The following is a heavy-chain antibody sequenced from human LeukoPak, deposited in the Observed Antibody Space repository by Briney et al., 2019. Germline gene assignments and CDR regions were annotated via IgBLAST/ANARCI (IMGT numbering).Heavy chain of an antibody. J-gene: IGHJ4*02. CDR1: GGSRSSSIYY. D-gene: IGHD1-26*01. V-gene: IGHV4-39*01. CDR2: IYDSGST. CDR3: ARHNSGSYYPVAY. Sequence: SETLSLTCTLSGGSRSSSIYYGGWVRQPRGRGVGWIGSIYDSGSTSYNPSLKRRVTISGDTSKNHISLKLISVTAADTTVYYCARHNSGSYYPVAYWGQGTLVTVSS.